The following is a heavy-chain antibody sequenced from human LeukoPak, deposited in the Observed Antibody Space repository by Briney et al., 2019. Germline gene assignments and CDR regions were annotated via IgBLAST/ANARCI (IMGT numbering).Heavy chain of an antibody. D-gene: IGHD5-12*01. CDR1: GFTLSSYS. J-gene: IGHJ4*02. Sequence: KTGGSLRLSCAASGFTLSSYSMNWVRQAPGKGLEWVSSISSSRSYIHYADSEKGRFTIPRDNSKKTLFLQMNSLRAEDTAVYYCAKGSNRGVATIDYWGQGTLVTVSS. CDR2: ISSSRSYI. V-gene: IGHV3-21*01. CDR3: AKGSNRGVATIDY.